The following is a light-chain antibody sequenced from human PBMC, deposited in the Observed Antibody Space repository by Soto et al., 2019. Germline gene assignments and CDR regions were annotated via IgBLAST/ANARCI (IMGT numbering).Light chain of an antibody. V-gene: IGKV3-11*01. CDR2: DAS. J-gene: IGKJ2*01. CDR1: QSVSSY. CDR3: QHLTGT. Sequence: EIVLTQSPATLSLSPGERATLSCRASQSVSSYLAWYQQKPGQAPRLLIYDASNRATGIPARFSGSGSGTDFTLTISSLEPEDFAVYYCQHLTGTFGQGTTLEIK.